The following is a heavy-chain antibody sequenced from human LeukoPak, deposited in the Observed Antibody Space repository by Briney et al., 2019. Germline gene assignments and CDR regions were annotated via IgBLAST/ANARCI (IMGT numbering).Heavy chain of an antibody. J-gene: IGHJ4*02. V-gene: IGHV3-23*01. CDR2: ISGSGGST. Sequence: GGSLRLSCAASGFTFSSFAMSGVRQAPGKGLEWVSTISGSGGSTSYADSVKGRFTISRDNSKNTLYLQMNSLSAEDTALYYCEKNSRSSGDYLDYWGQGTLVTVSS. CDR1: GFTFSSFA. D-gene: IGHD3-22*01. CDR3: EKNSRSSGDYLDY.